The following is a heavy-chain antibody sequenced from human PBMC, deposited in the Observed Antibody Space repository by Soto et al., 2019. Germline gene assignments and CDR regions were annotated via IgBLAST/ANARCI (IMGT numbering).Heavy chain of an antibody. CDR2: ISGSGGST. CDR3: AKVRWDIVVVVAALGY. J-gene: IGHJ4*02. D-gene: IGHD2-15*01. V-gene: IGHV3-23*01. CDR1: GFTFSSYA. Sequence: EVQLLESGGGLVQPGGSLRLSCAASGFTFSSYAMSWVRQAPGKGLEWVSAISGSGGSTYYADSVKGRFTISRDNSKNTLYLQMNSLRAEDTAVYYCAKVRWDIVVVVAALGYWGQGTLVTVSS.